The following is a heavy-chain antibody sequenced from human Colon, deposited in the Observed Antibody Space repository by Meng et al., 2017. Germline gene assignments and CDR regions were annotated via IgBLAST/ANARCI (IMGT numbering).Heavy chain of an antibody. CDR1: GFTFSSYA. CDR2: ISSSSSYI. J-gene: IGHJ4*02. V-gene: IGHV3-21*01. Sequence: GESLKISCAASGFTFSSYAMSWVRQAPGKGLEWVSSISSSSSYIYYADSVKGRFTISRDNAKNSLYLQMNSLRAEDTAVSYCARDIPHYYDSSGYYEFDYWGQGTLVTSPQ. D-gene: IGHD3-22*01. CDR3: ARDIPHYYDSSGYYEFDY.